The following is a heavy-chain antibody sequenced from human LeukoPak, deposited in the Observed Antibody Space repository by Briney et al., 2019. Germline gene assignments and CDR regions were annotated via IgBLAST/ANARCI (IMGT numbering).Heavy chain of an antibody. CDR1: GFTFSNYW. V-gene: IGHV3-7*03. J-gene: IGHJ2*01. Sequence: GGSLRLSCAASGFTFSNYWMNWVRQAPGKGLEWVANIKQEGSEKHNVNAVKGRSALSRDRAKISLYLQRNSLRAEYTAVYYCARAEWSNWYFDLCGRGSLGTVSS. D-gene: IGHD3-3*01. CDR3: ARAEWSNWYFDL. CDR2: IKQEGSEK.